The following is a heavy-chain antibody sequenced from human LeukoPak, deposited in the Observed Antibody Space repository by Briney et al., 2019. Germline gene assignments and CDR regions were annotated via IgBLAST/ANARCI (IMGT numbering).Heavy chain of an antibody. V-gene: IGHV3-23*01. J-gene: IGHJ4*02. Sequence: GGSLRLSCAASGFTFSSYAMSWVRQAPGKGLEWVSAISGSGGSTYYADSVKGRFTISRDNSKNTLYLQMNSLRAEDTAIYYCAKREYCSSTSCSHYFDYWGQGTLVTVSS. D-gene: IGHD2-2*01. CDR3: AKREYCSSTSCSHYFDY. CDR2: ISGSGGST. CDR1: GFTFSSYA.